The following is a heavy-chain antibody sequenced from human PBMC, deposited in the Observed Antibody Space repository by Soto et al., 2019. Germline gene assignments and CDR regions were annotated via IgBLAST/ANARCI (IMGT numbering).Heavy chain of an antibody. D-gene: IGHD3-16*02. Sequence: GGSLRLSCAASGFTFSSYAMSWVRQAPGKGLEWVSGISGSDDASFYADSVKGRFTISRDNSKKTVYLQMNSLRAQDTAVYYCVRGFKPFDYWGQGTLVTVSS. CDR1: GFTFSSYA. CDR3: VRGFKPFDY. CDR2: ISGSDDAS. J-gene: IGHJ4*02. V-gene: IGHV3-23*01.